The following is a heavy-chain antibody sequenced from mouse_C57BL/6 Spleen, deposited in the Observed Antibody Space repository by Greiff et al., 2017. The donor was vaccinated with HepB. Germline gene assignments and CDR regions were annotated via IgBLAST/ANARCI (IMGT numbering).Heavy chain of an antibody. CDR2: IWSGGST. CDR1: GFSLTSYG. J-gene: IGHJ2*01. D-gene: IGHD1-1*02. V-gene: IGHV2-2*01. Sequence: VKLMESGPGLVQPSQSLSITCTASGFSLTSYGVHWVRQSPGKGLEWLGVIWSGGSTDYNAASLSRLSTSKDNSKTQVFFKMNSLQADDTAIYYCARGVGGDYWGQGTTLTVSS. CDR3: ARGVGGDY.